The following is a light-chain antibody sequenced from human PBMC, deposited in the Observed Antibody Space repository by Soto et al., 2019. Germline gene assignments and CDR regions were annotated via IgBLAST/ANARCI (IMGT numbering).Light chain of an antibody. CDR2: AAS. CDR1: QSIFSS. Sequence: DIQMTQSPSSVSASVGDRVTITCLAVQSIFSSLNWYQHKPGKPPKLLIYAASSLQSGVPSRFSGSGSGTDFTLTIKSLQPEEFATFFFQQRYTSRHIPFGRGERLE. V-gene: IGKV1-39*01. J-gene: IGKJ5*01. CDR3: QQRYTSRHIP.